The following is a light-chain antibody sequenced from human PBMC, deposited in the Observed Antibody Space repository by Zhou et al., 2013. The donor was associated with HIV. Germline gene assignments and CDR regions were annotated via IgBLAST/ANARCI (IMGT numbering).Light chain of an antibody. CDR2: GAS. V-gene: IGKV1-12*01. Sequence: DIQMTQSPSSVSASVGDRVTITCRASQGISSWLAWYQQKTGKPPKLLIYGASSLQSGVPSRFSGSGSGTDFTLTISNLHPEDLATYYCQQSHSVPLTFGGGTKVEIK. CDR1: QGISSW. J-gene: IGKJ4*01. CDR3: QQSHSVPLT.